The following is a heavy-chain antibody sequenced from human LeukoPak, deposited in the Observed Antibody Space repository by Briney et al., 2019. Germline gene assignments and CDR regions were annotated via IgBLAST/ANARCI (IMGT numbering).Heavy chain of an antibody. Sequence: PGGALRLSCAASGFTFSSYAMSWVRQAPGKGLEWVSAISGSGGSTYYADSLKGRFTIFRDNAKETLYLQMDSRRAEDTAVYYCVKEAVIAKPDYWGQGTLVTVSS. D-gene: IGHD2-21*01. CDR2: ISGSGGST. CDR1: GFTFSSYA. J-gene: IGHJ4*02. V-gene: IGHV3-23*01. CDR3: VKEAVIAKPDY.